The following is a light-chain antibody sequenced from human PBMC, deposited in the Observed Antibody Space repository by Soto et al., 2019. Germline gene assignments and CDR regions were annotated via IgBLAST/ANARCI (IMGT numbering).Light chain of an antibody. CDR2: EVS. J-gene: IGLJ1*01. Sequence: QSALTKPSSASRSPGQSVTISCTGTSSDVGGYNYVSWYQQHPGKAPKLMIYEVSKRPSGVPDRFSGSKSGNTASLTVSGLQAEDEADYYCSSYAYSNTLGVFGPGTKV. V-gene: IGLV2-8*01. CDR3: SSYAYSNTLGV. CDR1: SSDVGGYNY.